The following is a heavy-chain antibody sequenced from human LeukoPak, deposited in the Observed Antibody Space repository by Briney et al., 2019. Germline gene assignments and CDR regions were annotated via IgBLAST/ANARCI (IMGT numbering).Heavy chain of an antibody. CDR1: GGTFSSYA. CDR3: ARSFTYYYDSSGYYSLDY. D-gene: IGHD3-22*01. J-gene: IGHJ4*02. CDR2: IIPIFGTA. Sequence: SVKVSCKASGGTFSSYAISWVRQAPGQGLEWMGGIIPIFGTANYAQKCQGRVTIPADASTSTAYMELSRPRSEDTAVYYCARSFTYYYDSSGYYSLDYWGQGTLVTVSS. V-gene: IGHV1-69*01.